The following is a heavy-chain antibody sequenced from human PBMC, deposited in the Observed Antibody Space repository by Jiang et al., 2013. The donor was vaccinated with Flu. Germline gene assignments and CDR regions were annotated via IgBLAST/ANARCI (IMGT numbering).Heavy chain of an antibody. CDR2: IRYDGINK. D-gene: IGHD3-10*01. J-gene: IGHJ4*02. V-gene: IGHV3-30*02. Sequence: VQLLESGGGVVQPGGSLRLSCSASGFTFSTYGMHWVRQAPGKGLEWVTFIRYDGINKFYADSVKGRFTISRDNSKNTLFLQINSLRDDDTAVYYCAKESGSGYCDYWGRGTPVTVSS. CDR3: AKESGSGYCDY. CDR1: GFTFSTYG.